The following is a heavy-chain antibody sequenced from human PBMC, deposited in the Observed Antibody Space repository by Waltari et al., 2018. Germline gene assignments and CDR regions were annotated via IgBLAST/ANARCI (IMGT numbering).Heavy chain of an antibody. Sequence: QVQLVESGGGVVQPGRSLSLSCAASGFTSSSYGLHCVRQAPGKGREWVAVIWYDGSNKYYADSVKGRFTISRDNSRNTLYLQMNSLRAEDTAVYYCAKTGVAAALDYWGQGTLVTVSS. CDR2: IWYDGSNK. CDR3: AKTGVAAALDY. D-gene: IGHD6-13*01. V-gene: IGHV3-33*06. J-gene: IGHJ4*02. CDR1: GFTSSSYG.